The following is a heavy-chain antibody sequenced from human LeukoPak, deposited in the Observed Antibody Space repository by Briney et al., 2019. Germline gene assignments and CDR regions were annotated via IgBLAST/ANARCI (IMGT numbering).Heavy chain of an antibody. J-gene: IGHJ4*02. CDR2: INPSGGST. Sequence: ASVKVSCKASGYTFTSYYIHWVRQAPGQGLEWMGIINPSGGSTSYAQKFQGRVTMTRDMSTSTVYMELSSLRSEDTAVYYCARGLTMVRGVITYHFDYWGQGTLVTVSS. CDR3: ARGLTMVRGVITYHFDY. CDR1: GYTFTSYY. D-gene: IGHD3-10*01. V-gene: IGHV1-46*01.